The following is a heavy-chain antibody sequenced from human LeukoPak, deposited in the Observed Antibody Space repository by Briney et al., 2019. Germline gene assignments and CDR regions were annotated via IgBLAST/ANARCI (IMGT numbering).Heavy chain of an antibody. Sequence: GRSLTLSCAASGFTFSNYAIGSVRQAPGNGLEWGSTIRDSGAYRFYADSVKGRFTISRDNSNNLVYLQMNNLRAEDTAEYYCAKRARYNSARATDFDSWGQGTQVTVSS. CDR1: GFTFSNYA. CDR2: IRDSGAYR. D-gene: IGHD6-19*01. CDR3: AKRARYNSARATDFDS. V-gene: IGHV3-23*01. J-gene: IGHJ4*02.